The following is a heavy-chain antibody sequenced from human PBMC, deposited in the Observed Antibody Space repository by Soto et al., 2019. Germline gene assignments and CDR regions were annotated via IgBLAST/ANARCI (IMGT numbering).Heavy chain of an antibody. CDR2: INHSGST. CDR1: GGSFRGYY. V-gene: IGHV4-34*01. J-gene: IGHJ6*03. CDR3: ARGGVVVINHYYYYMDV. D-gene: IGHD3-22*01. Sequence: PSETLSLTCAVYGGSFRGYYWSWIRQPPGKGLEWIGEINHSGSTNYNPSLKSRVTISVDTSKNQFSLKLSSVTAADTTVYYCARGGVVVINHYYYYMDVWGKGTTVTVS.